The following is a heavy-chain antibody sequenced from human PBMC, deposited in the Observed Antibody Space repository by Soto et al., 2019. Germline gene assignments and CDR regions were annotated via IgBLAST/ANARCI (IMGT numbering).Heavy chain of an antibody. CDR1: GYTFTGYY. J-gene: IGHJ6*02. D-gene: IGHD3-3*01. CDR3: ARGRDYDFWSGYYGMDV. V-gene: IGHV1-8*02. Sequence: GASVKVSCKASGYTFTGYYMHWVRQAPGQGLEWMGWMNPNSGNTGYAQKFQGRVTMTRNTSISTAYMELSSLRSEDTAVYYCARGRDYDFWSGYYGMDVWGQGTTVTVSS. CDR2: MNPNSGNT.